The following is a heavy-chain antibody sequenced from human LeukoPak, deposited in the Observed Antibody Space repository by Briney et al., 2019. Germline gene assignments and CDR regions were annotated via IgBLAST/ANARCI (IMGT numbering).Heavy chain of an antibody. Sequence: PGGSLRLSCAASGFTFSSYSMNWVRQAPGKGLEWVSSISSSGSTIYYADSVKGRFTISRDNAKNSLYLQMNSPRAEDTAVYYCARGASNWDFDYYGMDVWGQGTTVTVSS. CDR2: ISSSGSTI. CDR3: ARGASNWDFDYYGMDV. J-gene: IGHJ6*02. D-gene: IGHD1-7*01. V-gene: IGHV3-48*04. CDR1: GFTFSSYS.